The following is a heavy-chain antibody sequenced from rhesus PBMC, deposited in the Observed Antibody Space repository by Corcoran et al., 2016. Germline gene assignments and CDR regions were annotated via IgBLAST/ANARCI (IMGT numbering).Heavy chain of an antibody. CDR1: GYSISSGYG. CDR3: ARTVDWLLLDY. Sequence: QVQLQESGPGLVKPSETLSLTCAVSGYSISSGYGWRWIRPPPGKGMGGIGYSGGRSGSTNYHPSLKSRATSSNDTAKTLLLLTLSSVTAADTAVAYWARTVDWLLLDYWGQGVLVTVSS. CDR2: SGGRSGST. J-gene: IGHJ4*01. V-gene: IGHV4-127*01. D-gene: IGHD3-3*01.